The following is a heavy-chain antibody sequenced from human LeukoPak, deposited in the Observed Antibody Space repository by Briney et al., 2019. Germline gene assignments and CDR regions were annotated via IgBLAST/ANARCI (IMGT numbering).Heavy chain of an antibody. J-gene: IGHJ1*01. Sequence: ASVKVSCKVSGYTLTELSMHWVRQAPGKGLEWMGGFDPEDGETIYAQKFQGRVTMTEDTSTDTAYMELSSLRSEDTAVYYCATLTSGSYYNVLYFQHRGQGSLVTVSS. CDR1: GYTLTELS. D-gene: IGHD3-10*01. CDR2: FDPEDGET. CDR3: ATLTSGSYYNVLYFQH. V-gene: IGHV1-24*01.